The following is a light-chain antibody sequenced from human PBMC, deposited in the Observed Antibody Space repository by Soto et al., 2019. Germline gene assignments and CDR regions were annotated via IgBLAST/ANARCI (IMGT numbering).Light chain of an antibody. CDR3: QQYGSSPC. Sequence: EIVLTQSPGTLSLSTGEGATLSCRASQSVSSSYLAWYQQKPGQAPRLLIYGASSRATGIPDRFSGSGSGTDFTLTISRLEPEDFAVYYCQQYGSSPCFGPGTKVDIK. CDR2: GAS. J-gene: IGKJ3*01. CDR1: QSVSSSY. V-gene: IGKV3-20*01.